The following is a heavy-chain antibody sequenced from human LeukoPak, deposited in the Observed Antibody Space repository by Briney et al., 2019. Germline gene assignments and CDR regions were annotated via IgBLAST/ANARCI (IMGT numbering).Heavy chain of an antibody. CDR2: INPNNGGT. V-gene: IGHV1-2*02. Sequence: ASVKVSCKASGYTFTDLTEYYIHWVRQAPGQGLEWMGWINPNNGGTKYAQKFQGRVTMTRDMSMNTAYMGLSSLTSDDTAAYYCARRLGGSSEGYEFWGQGPLVTVSS. D-gene: IGHD1-26*01. CDR3: ARRLGGSSEGYEF. CDR1: GYTFTDLTEYY. J-gene: IGHJ4*02.